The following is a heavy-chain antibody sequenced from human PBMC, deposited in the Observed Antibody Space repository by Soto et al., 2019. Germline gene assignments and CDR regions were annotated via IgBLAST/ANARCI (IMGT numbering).Heavy chain of an antibody. V-gene: IGHV4-31*03. D-gene: IGHD5-18*01. CDR3: ARARRGIQLWNPIDY. J-gene: IGHJ4*02. CDR1: GGSISSGGYY. Sequence: PSETLSLTCTVSGGSISSGGYYWSWIRQHPGKGLEWIGYIYYSGSTYYNPSLKSRVTISVDTSKNQFSLKLSSVTAADTAVYYCARARRGIQLWNPIDYWGQGTLVTVSS. CDR2: IYYSGST.